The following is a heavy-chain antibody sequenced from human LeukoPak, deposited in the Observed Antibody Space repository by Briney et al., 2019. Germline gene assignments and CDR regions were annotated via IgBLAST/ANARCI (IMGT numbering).Heavy chain of an antibody. CDR1: GGSISSGDYY. Sequence: SETLSLTCTVSGGSISSGDYYWSWIRQPPGKGLEWIGYIYYSGSTYYNPSLKSRVTISVDTSKNQFSLKLSSVTAADTAVYYCARDLMTGLAFDPWGQGTLVTVSS. V-gene: IGHV4-30-4*01. J-gene: IGHJ5*02. D-gene: IGHD3-9*01. CDR3: ARDLMTGLAFDP. CDR2: IYYSGST.